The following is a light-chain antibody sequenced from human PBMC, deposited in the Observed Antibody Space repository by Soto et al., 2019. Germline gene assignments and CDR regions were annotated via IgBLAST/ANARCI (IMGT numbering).Light chain of an antibody. CDR2: KGS. V-gene: IGLV2-23*01. Sequence: QSALAQPASVSGSPGQSITISCTGTSSDVGAYNSVSWYQQHPHKAPQVIIYKGSQRPSGVSNRFSGSTSGNAASLTISGLQADDEADYFCCSSAPESTYVFGTGTQLTV. J-gene: IGLJ1*01. CDR3: CSSAPESTYV. CDR1: SSDVGAYNS.